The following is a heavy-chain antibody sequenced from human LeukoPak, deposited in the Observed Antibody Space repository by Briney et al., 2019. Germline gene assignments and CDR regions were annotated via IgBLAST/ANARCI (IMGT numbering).Heavy chain of an antibody. J-gene: IGHJ5*02. D-gene: IGHD5-12*01. V-gene: IGHV1-2*02. Sequence: GASVKVSCKASGYTFTGYYMHWVRQAPGLGLEWMGWINPNSGGTNYAQKFQGRVTMTRDTSISTAYMELSRLRSDDTAVYYCAREHHSGYVVPHHWFDPWGQGTLVTVSS. CDR1: GYTFTGYY. CDR2: INPNSGGT. CDR3: AREHHSGYVVPHHWFDP.